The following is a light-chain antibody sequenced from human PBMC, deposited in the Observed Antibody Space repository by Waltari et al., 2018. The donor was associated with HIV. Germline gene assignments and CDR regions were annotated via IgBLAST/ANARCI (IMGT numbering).Light chain of an antibody. Sequence: QSALNQPRSVSGSQGQTVTISCRGTSRDIGGYNYVSWYSQPPAEPPRLKIYEVNKRPSGVPDRFSGSKSGNTASLTISGLQAEDEADYYCCSYAGSNTFYVFGTGTEVTVL. J-gene: IGLJ1*01. CDR1: SRDIGGYNY. CDR2: EVN. CDR3: CSYAGSNTFYV. V-gene: IGLV2-11*01.